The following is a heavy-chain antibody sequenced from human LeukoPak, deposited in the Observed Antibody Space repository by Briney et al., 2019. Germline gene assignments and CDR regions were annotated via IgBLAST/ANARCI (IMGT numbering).Heavy chain of an antibody. CDR3: ARFLEYSSGWYRYYFDY. CDR2: ISAYNGNT. V-gene: IGHV1-18*01. Sequence: ASVKVSCKASGYTFSSYGISWVRQAPGQGLEWMGWISAYNGNTNYAQKLQGRVTMTTDTSTSTAYMELRSLRSDDTAVYYCARFLEYSSGWYRYYFDYWGQGTLVTVSS. J-gene: IGHJ4*02. CDR1: GYTFSSYG. D-gene: IGHD6-19*01.